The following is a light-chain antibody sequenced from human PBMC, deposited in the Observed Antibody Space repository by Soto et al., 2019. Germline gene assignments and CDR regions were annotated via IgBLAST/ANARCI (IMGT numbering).Light chain of an antibody. J-gene: IGKJ1*01. CDR2: DAS. CDR3: QQYNSYWT. Sequence: DIQMTQSPSTLCASVGDTVNVTCRTSQSVSGWLAWYQQKPGKAPKLLIYDASSLESRVPSRFSGSGSGTEFTPTISSLQPDDFATYYCQQYNSYWTFGQGTKVDIK. CDR1: QSVSGW. V-gene: IGKV1-5*01.